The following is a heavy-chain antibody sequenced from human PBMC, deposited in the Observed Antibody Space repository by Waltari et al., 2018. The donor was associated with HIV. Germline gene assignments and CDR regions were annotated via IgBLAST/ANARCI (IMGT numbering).Heavy chain of an antibody. CDR3: ARDAVAAAGGDY. Sequence: QVQLQESGPGLVKPSETLSLTCAVPVDSISSGYYWGWIRQPPGKGLEWIGSIYHSGSTYYNPSLKSRVTISVDTSKNQFSLKLSSVTAADTAVYYCARDAVAAAGGDYWGQGTLVTVSS. D-gene: IGHD6-13*01. V-gene: IGHV4-38-2*02. J-gene: IGHJ4*02. CDR1: VDSISSGYY. CDR2: IYHSGST.